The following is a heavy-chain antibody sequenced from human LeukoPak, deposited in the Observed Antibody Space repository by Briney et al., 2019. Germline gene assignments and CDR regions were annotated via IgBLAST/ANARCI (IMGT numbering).Heavy chain of an antibody. J-gene: IGHJ4*02. V-gene: IGHV4-34*01. CDR2: INHSGST. Sequence: PETLSLTCAVYGGSFSGYYWSWIRQPPGKGLEWIGEINHSGSTNYNPSLKSRVTISVDTSKNQFSLKLSSVTAADTAVYYCARGPSPYYWGQGTLVTVSS. CDR1: GGSFSGYY. CDR3: ARGPSPYY.